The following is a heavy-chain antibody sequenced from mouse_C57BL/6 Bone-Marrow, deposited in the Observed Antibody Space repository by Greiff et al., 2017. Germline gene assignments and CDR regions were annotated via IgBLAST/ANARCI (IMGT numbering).Heavy chain of an antibody. Sequence: QVQLQQSGAELVRPGASVKLSCKASGYTFTDYYINWVKQRPGQGLEWIARIYPGSGNTYYNEKFKGKATLTAEKSSSTAYMQLSSLTSEDSAVYFCARFEDYYGSYWYFDVWGTGTTVTGSS. V-gene: IGHV1-76*01. D-gene: IGHD1-1*01. J-gene: IGHJ1*03. CDR3: ARFEDYYGSYWYFDV. CDR2: IYPGSGNT. CDR1: GYTFTDYY.